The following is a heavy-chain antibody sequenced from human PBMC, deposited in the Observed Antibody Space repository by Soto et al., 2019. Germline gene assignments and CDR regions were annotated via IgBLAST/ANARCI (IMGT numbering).Heavy chain of an antibody. CDR2: IWYDGSNK. CDR3: ASSAVAGAYNSLADY. Sequence: QVQLVESGGGVVQPGRSLRLSCAASGFTFSGYGMHWVRQAPGKGLEWVAVIWYDGSNKYYADSVKGRFTISRDNSKNTLYLQMNSLRAEDTAVYYCASSAVAGAYNSLADYWGQGTLVTVST. J-gene: IGHJ4*02. V-gene: IGHV3-33*01. D-gene: IGHD6-19*01. CDR1: GFTFSGYG.